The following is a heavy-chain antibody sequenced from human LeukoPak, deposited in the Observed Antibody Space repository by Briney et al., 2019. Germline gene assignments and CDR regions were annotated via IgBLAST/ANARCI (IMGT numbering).Heavy chain of an antibody. CDR3: ARRSSSSYYYYGMDV. CDR2: IYSGGST. V-gene: IGHV3-53*01. J-gene: IGHJ6*02. CDR1: GFTVSSNY. D-gene: IGHD6-6*01. Sequence: PGGSLRLSCAASGFTVSSNYMSWVRQAPGKGLEWVSVIYSGGSTYYADSVKGRFTISRDNSKNTLYLQMNSLRVEDTAVYYCARRSSSSYYYYGMDVWGQGTTVTVSS.